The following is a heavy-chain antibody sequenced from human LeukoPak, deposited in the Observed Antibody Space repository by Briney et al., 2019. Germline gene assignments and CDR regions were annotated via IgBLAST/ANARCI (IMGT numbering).Heavy chain of an antibody. J-gene: IGHJ4*02. D-gene: IGHD6-13*01. Sequence: GESLKISCEGSGYRFGSYWISWVRQMPGKGLEWMGIIYPGDSDTRYSPSFQGQVTISADKSISTAYLQWSSLKASDSAIYYCARTHSTSWYNLDYWSQGTLVTISS. CDR3: ARTHSTSWYNLDY. V-gene: IGHV5-51*01. CDR1: GYRFGSYW. CDR2: IYPGDSDT.